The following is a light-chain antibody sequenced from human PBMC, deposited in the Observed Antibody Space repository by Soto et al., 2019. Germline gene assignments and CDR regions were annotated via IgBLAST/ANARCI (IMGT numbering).Light chain of an antibody. CDR1: QGLGTN. Sequence: EVVLTQSPGTLSLSPGKRSTMSCEASQGLGTNLAWYQQTPGQAPRLLIYGASSRATGIPDRFSGSGSGTVFTLTFNILEPDDFEVYYCHQYGNSPQTFGQGTKVDIK. V-gene: IGKV3-20*01. J-gene: IGKJ1*01. CDR3: HQYGNSPQT. CDR2: GAS.